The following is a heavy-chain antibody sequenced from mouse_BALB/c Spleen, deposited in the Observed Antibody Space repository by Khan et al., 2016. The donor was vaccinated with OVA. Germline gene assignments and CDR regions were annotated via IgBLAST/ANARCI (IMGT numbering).Heavy chain of an antibody. J-gene: IGHJ2*01. CDR1: GFTFSSYG. D-gene: IGHD1-1*01. CDR3: ATSYYYGYYFDY. CDR2: ISGDSSTI. V-gene: IGHV5-17*02. Sequence: EVQLVESGGGLVQPGGSRKLSCAASGFTFSSYGMHWVRQAPEKGLEWVAYISGDSSTIYYADPVKGRFTISRDNPKNTLFLQMTSLISEDTAMYYCATSYYYGYYFDYWGPGTTLTVSS.